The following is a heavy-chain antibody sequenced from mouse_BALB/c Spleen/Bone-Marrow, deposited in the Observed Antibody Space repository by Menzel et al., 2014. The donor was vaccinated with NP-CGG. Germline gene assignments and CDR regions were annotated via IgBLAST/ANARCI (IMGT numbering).Heavy chain of an antibody. Sequence: VQLQQSGAELVKPGASVKLSCKASGYTFTSYYMCWVKQRPGQGLEWIGETNPSNGGTNFNEKFKSKATLTVDKSSSTAYMSLSSLTSEDSAVYYCTRSRRAMDHWGQGTSVTVSS. CDR1: GYTFTSYY. V-gene: IGHV1S81*02. CDR3: TRSRRAMDH. J-gene: IGHJ4*01. CDR2: TNPSNGGT. D-gene: IGHD2-12*01.